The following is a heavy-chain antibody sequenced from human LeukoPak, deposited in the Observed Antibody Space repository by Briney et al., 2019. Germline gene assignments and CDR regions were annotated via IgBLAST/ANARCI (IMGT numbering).Heavy chain of an antibody. D-gene: IGHD5-24*01. CDR1: GGSISDYY. CDR3: ARVRRDGYPFDY. CDR2: IYDIGST. Sequence: SETLSLTCTVSGGSISDYYCSWVRQPPGKGLEWIGYIYDIGSTNYNPSLRSRVTISVDTSKNQLSLKLTSVTAADTAVYYCARVRRDGYPFDYWGQGTLVTVSS. V-gene: IGHV4-59*01. J-gene: IGHJ4*02.